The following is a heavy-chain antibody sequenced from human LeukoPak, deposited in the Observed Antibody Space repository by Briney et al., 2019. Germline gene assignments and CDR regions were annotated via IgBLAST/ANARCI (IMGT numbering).Heavy chain of an antibody. CDR2: ISGSGGST. J-gene: IGHJ4*02. D-gene: IGHD2-15*01. CDR3: AKIDCSGSSCYPGY. CDR1: GFTFSSYA. V-gene: IGHV3-23*01. Sequence: PGGSLRLSCAASGFTFSSYAMSWVRQAPGKGLEWVSAISGSGGSTYYADSVKGRFTISRDNSKNTLYLQMNSLRAEDTAVYYCAKIDCSGSSCYPGYWGQGTLVTVSS.